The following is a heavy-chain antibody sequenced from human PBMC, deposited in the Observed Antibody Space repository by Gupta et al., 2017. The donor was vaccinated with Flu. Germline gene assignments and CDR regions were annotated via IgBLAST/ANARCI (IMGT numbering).Heavy chain of an antibody. D-gene: IGHD2-2*01. CDR2: ISGSGGST. Sequence: EVQLLESGGGLVQPGGSLRLSCAASGFTFSSYAMSWVRQAPGKGLEWVSAISGSGGSTYYADSVKGRFTISRDNSKNTLYLQMNSLRAEDTAVYYCATRKLIVVPAADAFDIWGQGTMVTVSS. CDR3: ATRKLIVVPAADAFDI. CDR1: GFTFSSYA. V-gene: IGHV3-23*01. J-gene: IGHJ3*02.